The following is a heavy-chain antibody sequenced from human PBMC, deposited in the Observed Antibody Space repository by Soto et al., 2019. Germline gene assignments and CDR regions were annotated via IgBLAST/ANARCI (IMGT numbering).Heavy chain of an antibody. CDR1: GFTFSSYG. J-gene: IGHJ6*03. V-gene: IGHV3-33*01. CDR3: ARAIAAAGGDYYYYYYKDV. CDR2: IWYDGSNK. Sequence: QVQLVESGGGVVQPGRSLRLSCAASGFTFSSYGMHWVRQAPGKGLEWVAVIWYDGSNKYYADSVKGRFTTSRYNSKNPLYLQMNSLRADDTAMYYCARAIAAAGGDYYYYYYKDVWGKGTTVTVS. D-gene: IGHD6-13*01.